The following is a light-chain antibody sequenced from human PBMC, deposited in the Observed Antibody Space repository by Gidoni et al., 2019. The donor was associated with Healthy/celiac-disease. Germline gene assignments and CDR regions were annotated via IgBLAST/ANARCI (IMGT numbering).Light chain of an antibody. V-gene: IGLV3-1*01. Sequence: SYQLTHPPSVSVSPGQTASITCSGDNLGDKYSCWYQQKPGQSPVLVIYQDSKRPSGTPERFSGSNAGNTATLTISGTQAMDEADYYCQAWDSSTVVFGGGTKLTVL. CDR2: QDS. CDR1: NLGDKY. J-gene: IGLJ2*01. CDR3: QAWDSSTVV.